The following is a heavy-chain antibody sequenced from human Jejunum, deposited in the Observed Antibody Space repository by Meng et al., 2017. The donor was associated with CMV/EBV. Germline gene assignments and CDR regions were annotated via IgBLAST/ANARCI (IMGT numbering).Heavy chain of an antibody. V-gene: IGHV3-23*01. CDR3: AKLSGYSYGPPDY. Sequence: SGFTFSRYAMSWVRQAPGKGLEWVSAISGSGGSTYYADSVKGRFTISRDNSKNTLYLQMNSLRAEDTAVYYCAKLSGYSYGPPDYWGQGTLVTVSS. CDR2: ISGSGGST. CDR1: GFTFSRYA. D-gene: IGHD5-18*01. J-gene: IGHJ4*02.